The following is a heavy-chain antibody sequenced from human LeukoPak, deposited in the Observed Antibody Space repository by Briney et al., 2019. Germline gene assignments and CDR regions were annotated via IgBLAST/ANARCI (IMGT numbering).Heavy chain of an antibody. CDR1: RYTFTGYY. Sequence: ASVKVSCKASRYTFTGYYFHWVRQAPGQGLEWMGWINSNSGGTNYAQKFQGRVTMTRDTSIRTAYMELSRLRSDDTAVYYCARNLYGDYYYYMDVWGKGTTVTISS. CDR2: INSNSGGT. V-gene: IGHV1-2*02. J-gene: IGHJ6*03. D-gene: IGHD4-17*01. CDR3: ARNLYGDYYYYMDV.